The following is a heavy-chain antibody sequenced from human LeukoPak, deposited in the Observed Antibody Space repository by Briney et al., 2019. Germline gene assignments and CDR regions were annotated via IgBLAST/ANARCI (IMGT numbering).Heavy chain of an antibody. CDR1: GYPFTDYY. Sequence: ASVKVPCKASGYPFTDYYMHWVRQAPGQGLEWMGWINPKSGGTKCAQKFLGRVTMTRDTSISTACMELSRLRSDDTAVYYCAREIVLWGQGTLVTVSS. V-gene: IGHV1-2*02. D-gene: IGHD2-8*01. CDR3: AREIVL. J-gene: IGHJ4*02. CDR2: INPKSGGT.